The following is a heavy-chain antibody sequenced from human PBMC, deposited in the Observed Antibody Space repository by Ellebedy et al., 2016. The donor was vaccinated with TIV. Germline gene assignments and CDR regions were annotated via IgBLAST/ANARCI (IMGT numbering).Heavy chain of an antibody. CDR3: TRRDYDILTGHDY. CDR1: GFTFSSYA. J-gene: IGHJ4*02. Sequence: PGGSLRLSCAASGFTFSSYAMSWVRQAPGKGLEWVSAISGSGGSTYYADSVKGRFTISRDNSKNTLYLQMNSLRAEDTAVYYCTRRDYDILTGHDYWGQGTLVTVSS. CDR2: ISGSGGST. V-gene: IGHV3-23*01. D-gene: IGHD3-9*01.